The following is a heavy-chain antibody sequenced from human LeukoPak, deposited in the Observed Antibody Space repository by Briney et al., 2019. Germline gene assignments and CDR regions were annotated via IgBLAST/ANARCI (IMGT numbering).Heavy chain of an antibody. J-gene: IGHJ5*02. D-gene: IGHD3-10*01. CDR1: GGSISSYY. V-gene: IGHV4-59*01. CDR3: ARDGVGYYGSGSYYPNWFDP. Sequence: SETLSLTCTVSGGSISSYYWSWIRQPPGQGLEWIGYIYFSGGTNYNPSLKSRVTISVDTSKNQFSLKLNSVTAADTAVYYCARDGVGYYGSGSYYPNWFDPWGQGTLVTVSS. CDR2: IYFSGGT.